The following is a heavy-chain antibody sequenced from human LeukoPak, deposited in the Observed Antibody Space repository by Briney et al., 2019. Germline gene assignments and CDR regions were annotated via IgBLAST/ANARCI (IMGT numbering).Heavy chain of an antibody. V-gene: IGHV3-74*01. CDR1: GFTFSSYW. Sequence: GSLRLSCAASGFTFSSYWMHWVRQAPGKGLVWVSRINSDGSSTSYADSVKGRFTISRDNAKNSLYLQMNSLRAEDTAVYYCARVQYCSGGSCYSVSDYWGQGTLVTVSS. D-gene: IGHD2-15*01. J-gene: IGHJ4*02. CDR3: ARVQYCSGGSCYSVSDY. CDR2: INSDGSST.